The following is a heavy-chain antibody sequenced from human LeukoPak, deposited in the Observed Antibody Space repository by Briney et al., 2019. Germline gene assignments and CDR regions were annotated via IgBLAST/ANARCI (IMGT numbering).Heavy chain of an antibody. Sequence: PGTSLRLSCAASGFTFSSYAMSWVRQAPGKGLEWVSAISGSGGSTYYADSVKGRFTISRDNSKNTLYLQMNSLRAEDTAVYYCAKDREPAAVAGTFDYWGQGTLVTVSS. CDR2: ISGSGGST. CDR1: GFTFSSYA. CDR3: AKDREPAAVAGTFDY. D-gene: IGHD6-19*01. J-gene: IGHJ4*02. V-gene: IGHV3-23*01.